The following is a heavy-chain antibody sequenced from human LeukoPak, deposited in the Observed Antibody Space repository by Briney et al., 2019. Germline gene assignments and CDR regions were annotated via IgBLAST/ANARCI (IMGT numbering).Heavy chain of an antibody. CDR2: IWSDGSKT. Sequence: GRSLRLSCKACGLPFSASGMHWVRQAPGKGLEWVAMIWSDGSKTYYADSVEGRFTISRDNSKNTVDLQMNRLGVDDTAVYYCARDKGERSLDHWGQGTLVTVSS. D-gene: IGHD1-1*01. CDR3: ARDKGERSLDH. CDR1: GLPFSASG. J-gene: IGHJ4*02. V-gene: IGHV3-33*01.